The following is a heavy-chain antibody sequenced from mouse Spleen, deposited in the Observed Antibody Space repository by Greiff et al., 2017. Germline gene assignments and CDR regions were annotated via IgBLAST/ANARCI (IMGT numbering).Heavy chain of an antibody. CDR2: FYPGSGSI. Sequence: QVQLQQSGAELVKPGASVKLSCKASGYTFTEYTIHWVKQRSGQGLEWIGWFYPGSGSIKYNEKFKDKATLTADKSSSTVYMELSRLTSEDSAVYFCARHEGGGNYGGFGFDYWGQGTTLTVSS. CDR1: GYTFTEYT. CDR3: ARHEGGGNYGGFGFDY. J-gene: IGHJ2*01. D-gene: IGHD2-1*01. V-gene: IGHV1-62-2*01.